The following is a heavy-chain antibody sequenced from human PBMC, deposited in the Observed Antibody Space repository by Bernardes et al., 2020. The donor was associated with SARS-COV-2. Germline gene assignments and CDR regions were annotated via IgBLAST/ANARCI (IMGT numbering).Heavy chain of an antibody. Sequence: GGSLRLSCAASGFTFSIHYMHWVRQATGKGLEWVSAIGISGDTYYPGSVKGRFTISRENAKNSLYLQMNSLRVEDTAVYYCARVSSSSWPNFDYWGQGTLVTVSS. J-gene: IGHJ4*02. CDR2: IGISGDT. V-gene: IGHV3-13*01. CDR3: ARVSSSSWPNFDY. D-gene: IGHD6-13*01. CDR1: GFTFSIHY.